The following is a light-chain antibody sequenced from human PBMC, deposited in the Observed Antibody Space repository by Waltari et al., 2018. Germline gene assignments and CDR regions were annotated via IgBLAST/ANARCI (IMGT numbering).Light chain of an antibody. J-gene: IGKJ4*01. CDR2: EAS. CDR1: QDISTY. CDR3: QQLKSYPLT. V-gene: IGKV1-9*01. Sequence: DILLTQSPSFLSASVGDSVTITCRARQDISTYLAWYQQKPGKAPKFLISEASTLQSGVPSRFSGSGSGTEFTLTISSLQPEDFATYSCQQLKSYPLTFGGGTKVEIK.